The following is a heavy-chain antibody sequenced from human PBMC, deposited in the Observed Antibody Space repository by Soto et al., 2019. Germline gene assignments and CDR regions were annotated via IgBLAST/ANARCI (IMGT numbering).Heavy chain of an antibody. CDR3: ARLGRCSSTSCFYYYYGMDV. J-gene: IGHJ6*02. V-gene: IGHV5-51*01. D-gene: IGHD2-2*01. CDR2: IYPGDSDT. Sequence: GESLKISCKGSGYSFTSYWIGWVRQMPGKGLEWMGIIYPGDSDTRYSPSFQGQATISADKSISTAYLQWSSLKASDTAMYYCARLGRCSSTSCFYYYYGMDVWGQGTTVTVSS. CDR1: GYSFTSYW.